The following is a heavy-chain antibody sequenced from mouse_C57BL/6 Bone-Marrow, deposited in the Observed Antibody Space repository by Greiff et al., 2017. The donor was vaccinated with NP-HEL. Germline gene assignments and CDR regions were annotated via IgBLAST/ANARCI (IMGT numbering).Heavy chain of an antibody. CDR2: IDPENGDT. CDR3: TTEMYYYGSSSYYYAMDY. V-gene: IGHV14-4*01. D-gene: IGHD1-1*01. J-gene: IGHJ4*01. CDR1: GFNIKDDY. Sequence: VQLQQSGAELVRPGASVKLSCTASGFNIKDDYMHWVKQRPEQGLEWIGWIDPENGDTAYASKFQGKATITADTSSNTAYLQLSSLTSEDTAVYYCTTEMYYYGSSSYYYAMDYWGQGTSVTVSS.